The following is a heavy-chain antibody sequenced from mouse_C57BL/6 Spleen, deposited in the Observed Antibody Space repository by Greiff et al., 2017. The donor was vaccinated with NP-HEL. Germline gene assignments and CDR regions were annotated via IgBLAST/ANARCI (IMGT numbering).Heavy chain of an antibody. CDR1: GFTFSSYT. Sequence: EVQRVESGGGLVKPGGSLKLSCAASGFTFSSYTMSWVRQTPEKRLEWVATISGGGGNTYYPDRVKGRFTLSRDNAKKTLYLQMSSLRSEDTALYYCARQGALRLPWFAYWGQGTLVTVSA. V-gene: IGHV5-9*01. CDR3: ARQGALRLPWFAY. D-gene: IGHD3-2*02. CDR2: ISGGGGNT. J-gene: IGHJ3*01.